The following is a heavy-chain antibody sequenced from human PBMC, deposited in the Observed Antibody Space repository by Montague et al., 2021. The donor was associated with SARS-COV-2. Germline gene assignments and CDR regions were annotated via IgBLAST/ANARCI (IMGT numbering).Heavy chain of an antibody. CDR3: ARQIQQVVLSPAKLTNWFDP. CDR1: GASITSSNC. J-gene: IGHJ5*02. D-gene: IGHD2-15*01. Sequence: SETLSLTCTVSGASITSSNCWNWVRQPPGKGLEWIWQIYHSVSTNYNPSLKSRLTLSLDKSKNQFSLNLSSVTAADTAVYYCARQIQQVVLSPAKLTNWFDPWGLGTLVTVAS. V-gene: IGHV4-4*02. CDR2: IYHSVST.